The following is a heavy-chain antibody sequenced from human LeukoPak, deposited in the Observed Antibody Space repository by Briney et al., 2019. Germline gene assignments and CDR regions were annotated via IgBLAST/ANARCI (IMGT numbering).Heavy chain of an antibody. J-gene: IGHJ5*02. V-gene: IGHV4-39*01. Sequence: SETLSLTCTVSGGSISSSTYYWGWIRQPPGKGLEWIGSIYYSGSTYYNPSLKSRVTISVDTSKNQFSLKLSSVTAADTAVYYCASSRLRWFNTWFDPWGQGTLVTVSS. CDR1: GGSISSSTYY. D-gene: IGHD4-23*01. CDR2: IYYSGST. CDR3: ASSRLRWFNTWFDP.